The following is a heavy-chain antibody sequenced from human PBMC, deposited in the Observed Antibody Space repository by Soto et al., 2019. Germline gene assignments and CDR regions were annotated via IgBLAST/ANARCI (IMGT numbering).Heavy chain of an antibody. CDR1: GGTFSSYA. CDR2: IIPIFGTA. Sequence: GASVKVSCKASGGTFSSYAISWVRQAPGQGLEWMGGIIPIFGTANYAQKFQGRVTITADESTSTAYMELSSLRSEDTAVYYCARALLEGAMIVVGGLGPFDYWGQGTLVTVSS. V-gene: IGHV1-69*13. J-gene: IGHJ4*02. CDR3: ARALLEGAMIVVGGLGPFDY. D-gene: IGHD3-22*01.